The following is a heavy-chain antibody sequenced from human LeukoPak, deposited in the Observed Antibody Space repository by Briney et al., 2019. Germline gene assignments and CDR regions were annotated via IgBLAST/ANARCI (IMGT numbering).Heavy chain of an antibody. CDR3: ARGDFWSGAPTD. V-gene: IGHV4-59*01. CDR1: GGSISRYY. D-gene: IGHD3-3*01. CDR2: IYYTGRA. J-gene: IGHJ4*02. Sequence: PSETLSLTCTVSGGSISRYYWSWLRQPPGTGLEWLGYIYYTGRADYNPSLKSRVSMSVDTSKNQFSLRVNSMTAADTAVYYCARGDFWSGAPTDWGQGTLVTVSS.